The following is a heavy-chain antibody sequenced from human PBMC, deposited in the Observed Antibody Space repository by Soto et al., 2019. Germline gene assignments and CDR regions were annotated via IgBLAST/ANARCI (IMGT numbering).Heavy chain of an antibody. V-gene: IGHV1-69*13. CDR2: IIPIFGTA. J-gene: IGHJ4*02. CDR3: ATHQRRRYYFDY. CDR1: GGTFSSYA. D-gene: IGHD2-15*01. Sequence: SVKVSCKASGGTFSSYAISWVRQAPGQGLEWMGGIIPIFGTANYAQKFQGRVTITADESTSTAYMELSSLRSEDTAVYYCATHQRRRYYFDYWGQGTLVTVSS.